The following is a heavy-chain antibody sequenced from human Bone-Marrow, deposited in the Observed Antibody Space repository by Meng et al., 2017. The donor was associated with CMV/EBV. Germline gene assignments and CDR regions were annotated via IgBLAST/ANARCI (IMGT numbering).Heavy chain of an antibody. V-gene: IGHV4-34*01. J-gene: IGHJ4*02. D-gene: IGHD6-19*01. CDR3: ARGGWSSSGRKGLGRPWYY. Sequence: QVQLTQWGAGPLTPSETLSLTCAVYGGSFSGYYWSWIRQPPGKGLEWIGEINHSGSTNYNPSLKSRVTISVDTSKNQFSLKLSSVTAADTAVYYCARGGWSSSGRKGLGRPWYYWGQGTLVTVSS. CDR1: GGSFSGYY. CDR2: INHSGST.